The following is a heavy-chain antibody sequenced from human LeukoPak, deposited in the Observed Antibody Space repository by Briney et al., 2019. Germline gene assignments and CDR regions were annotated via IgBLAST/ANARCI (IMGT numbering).Heavy chain of an antibody. Sequence: GGTLRLSCAASGFTFSSYGMSWVRQAPGTGLEWVSATSSSDDGTYHADSVRGRFTIYRDNFRNTLYLQMNRLRVEDAALYYCARAPVTSCRGAFCYPFDLWGQGVLVTVSS. CDR1: GFTFSSYG. V-gene: IGHV3-23*01. CDR2: TSSSDDGT. J-gene: IGHJ4*02. CDR3: ARAPVTSCRGAFCYPFDL. D-gene: IGHD2-21*01.